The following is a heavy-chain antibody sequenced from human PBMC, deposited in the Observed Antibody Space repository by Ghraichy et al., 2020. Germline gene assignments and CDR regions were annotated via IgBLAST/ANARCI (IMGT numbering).Heavy chain of an antibody. CDR2: ISAYNGNT. Sequence: ASVKVSCKASGYTFTSYGISWVRQAPGQGLEWMGWISAYNGNTNYAQKLQGRVTMTTDTSTSTAYMELRSLRSDDTAVYYCARDLERYSYGHYFDYWGQGTLVTVSS. J-gene: IGHJ4*02. D-gene: IGHD5-18*01. CDR3: ARDLERYSYGHYFDY. CDR1: GYTFTSYG. V-gene: IGHV1-18*01.